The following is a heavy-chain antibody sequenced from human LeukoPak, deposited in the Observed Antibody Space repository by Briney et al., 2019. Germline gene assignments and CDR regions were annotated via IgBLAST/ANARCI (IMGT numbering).Heavy chain of an antibody. CDR3: ARQHYGYSYGYFDY. Sequence: SGTLSLTCTVSGGSISSYYWSWIRQPPGKGLEWIGYIYYSGSTNYNPSLKSRVTISVDTSKNQFSLKLSSVTAADTAVYYCARQHYGYSYGYFDYWGQGTLVTVSS. V-gene: IGHV4-59*01. CDR2: IYYSGST. CDR1: GGSISSYY. J-gene: IGHJ4*02. D-gene: IGHD5-18*01.